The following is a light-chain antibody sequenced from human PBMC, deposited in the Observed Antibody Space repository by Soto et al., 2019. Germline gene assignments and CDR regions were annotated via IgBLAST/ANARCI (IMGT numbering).Light chain of an antibody. V-gene: IGLV2-8*01. Sequence: QSVLTQPPSASGSPGQSVTISCTGTSSDVGGYDFVSWYQQHPGKAPKLILYEVAKRPSGVPDRFSGSKSGNTASLTVSGLQDEDEADYYCSSYAGSNNLFGGGTKVTVL. J-gene: IGLJ2*01. CDR2: EVA. CDR3: SSYAGSNNL. CDR1: SSDVGGYDF.